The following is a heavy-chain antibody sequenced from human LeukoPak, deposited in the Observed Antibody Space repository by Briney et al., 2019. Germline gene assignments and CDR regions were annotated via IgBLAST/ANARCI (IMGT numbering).Heavy chain of an antibody. Sequence: PGKSLRLSCAASGFTFSSYAINWVRQAPGKGLEWVAVISYDGNNKNYADSVKGRFTISRDSSKNTVYLEMNSLRGEDTAVYYCARDLEHYGSGSYLDYWGQGSLVTVSS. D-gene: IGHD3-10*01. J-gene: IGHJ4*02. CDR3: ARDLEHYGSGSYLDY. CDR2: ISYDGNNK. V-gene: IGHV3-30-3*01. CDR1: GFTFSSYA.